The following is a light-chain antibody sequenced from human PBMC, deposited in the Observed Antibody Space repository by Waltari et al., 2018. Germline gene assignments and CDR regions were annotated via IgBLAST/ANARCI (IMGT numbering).Light chain of an antibody. J-gene: IGLJ3*02. Sequence: QSPLTQPASVSGSPGQSITISCTGTSSDVGTYNLVSWYQQHPGKAPKLMIYEDYKRHSGVSNRFSGSKSGNTASLTISGLQAEDEADYYCCSYVSGDTWVFGGGTELAVL. CDR2: EDY. CDR1: SSDVGTYNL. V-gene: IGLV2-23*01. CDR3: CSYVSGDTWV.